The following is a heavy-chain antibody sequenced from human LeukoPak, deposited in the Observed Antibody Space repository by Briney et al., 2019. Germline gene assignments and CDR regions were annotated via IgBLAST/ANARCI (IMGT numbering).Heavy chain of an antibody. D-gene: IGHD3-10*01. CDR1: GFTVSSNY. V-gene: IGHV3-21*01. CDR2: ISSSSSYI. Sequence: PGGSLRLSCAASGFTVSSNYMSWVRQAPGKGLEWVSSISSSSSYIYYADSVKGRFTISRDNAKNSLYLQMNSLRAEDTAVYYCAREIWFGELEGDYWGQGTLVTVSS. J-gene: IGHJ4*02. CDR3: AREIWFGELEGDY.